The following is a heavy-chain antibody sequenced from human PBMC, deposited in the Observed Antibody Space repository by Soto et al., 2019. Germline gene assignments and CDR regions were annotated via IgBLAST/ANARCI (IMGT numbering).Heavy chain of an antibody. J-gene: IGHJ3*02. V-gene: IGHV3-21*06. CDR3: VRKPMTGSQSGAFDI. CDR2: IKSDSSSL. D-gene: IGHD3-9*01. Sequence: VQLVESGGGLVKPGGSLRLSCAASGFTFSTYLMNWVRQAPGKGLEWVSSIKSDSSSLYYADSVKGRFTISRDNAKNSLHLQMNSLRVEDTATYFCVRKPMTGSQSGAFDIWGQGTMVTVSS. CDR1: GFTFSTYL.